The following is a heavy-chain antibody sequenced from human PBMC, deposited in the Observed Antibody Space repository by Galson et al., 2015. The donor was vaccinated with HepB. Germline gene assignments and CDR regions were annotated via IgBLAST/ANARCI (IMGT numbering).Heavy chain of an antibody. Sequence: PALVKPTQTLTLTCTFSGFSLSTSGMCVSWIRQPPGKALEWLARIDWDDDKYYSTSLKTRLTISKDTSKNQVVLTMTNMDPVDTATYYCARIRHSGGQQLALDYWGQGTLVTVSS. D-gene: IGHD6-13*01. CDR2: IDWDDDK. V-gene: IGHV2-70*11. CDR1: GFSLSTSGMC. CDR3: ARIRHSGGQQLALDY. J-gene: IGHJ4*02.